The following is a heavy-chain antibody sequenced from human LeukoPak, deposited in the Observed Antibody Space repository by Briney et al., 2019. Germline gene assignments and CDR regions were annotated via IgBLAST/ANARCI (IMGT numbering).Heavy chain of an antibody. CDR3: ARHENSHLRWFDP. V-gene: IGHV4-39*01. J-gene: IGHJ5*02. Sequence: PSETLSLTCTLSGGSISSSSYYWGWIRQPPGKGLEWIGSIYYSGSTYYNPSLKSRVTISVDTSKNQFSLKLSSVTAADTAVYYCARHENSHLRWFDPWGQGTLVTVSS. CDR2: IYYSGST. D-gene: IGHD5-18*01. CDR1: GGSISSSSYY.